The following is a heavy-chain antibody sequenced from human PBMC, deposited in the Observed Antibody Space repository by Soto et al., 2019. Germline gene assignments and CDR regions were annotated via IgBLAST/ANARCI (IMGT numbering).Heavy chain of an antibody. V-gene: IGHV4-59*08. CDR2: IYYSGIT. CDR3: ARGAWASAFDI. D-gene: IGHD7-27*01. CDR1: GGSISSYY. J-gene: IGHJ3*02. Sequence: SETLSLTCTVSGGSISSYYWSWIRQPPGKGLEWIGYIYYSGITNYNPSLESRVTISVETSKNQFSLKLSSVTAADTAVYYCARGAWASAFDIWGQGTMVTVSS.